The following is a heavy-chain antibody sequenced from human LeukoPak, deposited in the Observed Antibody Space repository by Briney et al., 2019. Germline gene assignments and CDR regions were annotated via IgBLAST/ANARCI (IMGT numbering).Heavy chain of an antibody. V-gene: IGHV1-58*02. CDR2: IVVGSGNT. CDR1: GFTFTSSA. J-gene: IGHJ4*02. CDR3: AAARGGSYYTFDY. D-gene: IGHD1-26*01. Sequence: SVKVSCKASGFTFTSSAMQWVRQARGQRLEWIGWIVVGSGNTNYAQKFQGRVTITRDMSTSTAYMELSSLRSEDTAVYYCAAARGGSYYTFDYWGQGTLVTVSS.